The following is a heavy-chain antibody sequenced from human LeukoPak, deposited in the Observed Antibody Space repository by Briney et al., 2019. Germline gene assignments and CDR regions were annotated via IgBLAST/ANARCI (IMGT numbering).Heavy chain of an antibody. Sequence: RGSLRLSCAASGFTFSSYAMSWVRQAPGKGLEWVSAISGSGGSTYYADSVKGRFTISRDNSKNTLYLQMNSLRAEDTAVYYCAKAHRLLWFGELLFGYWGQGTLVTVSS. V-gene: IGHV3-23*01. J-gene: IGHJ4*02. CDR1: GFTFSSYA. CDR3: AKAHRLLWFGELLFGY. D-gene: IGHD3-10*01. CDR2: ISGSGGST.